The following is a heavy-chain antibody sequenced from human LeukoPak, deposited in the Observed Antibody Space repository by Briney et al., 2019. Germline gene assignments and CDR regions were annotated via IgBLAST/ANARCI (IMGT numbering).Heavy chain of an antibody. CDR3: AHRLRFGSGGYYYPRGDDAFDI. V-gene: IGHV2-5*02. CDR2: IYWDDDK. D-gene: IGHD3-22*01. CDR1: GFSLSTSGVG. Sequence: SGPTLVKPTQTLTLTCTFSGFSLSTSGVGVGWIRQPPGKALEWLALIYWDDDKRYSPSLKSRLTITKDTSKNQVVLTMTNMDPVDTATYYCAHRLRFGSGGYYYPRGDDAFDIWGQGTMVTVSS. J-gene: IGHJ3*02.